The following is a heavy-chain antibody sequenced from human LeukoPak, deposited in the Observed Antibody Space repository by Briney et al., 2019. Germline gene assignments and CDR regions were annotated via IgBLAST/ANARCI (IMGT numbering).Heavy chain of an antibody. CDR3: ARLLHRDSYFDY. Sequence: PGGSLRLSCAASGFTFSSYSMNWVRQAPGKGLEWVSSISSSSSYIYYADSVKGRFTISRDNAKNSLYLQMNSLRAEDTAVYYCARLLHRDSYFDYWGQGTLVTVSS. CDR2: ISSSSSYI. V-gene: IGHV3-21*01. D-gene: IGHD3-22*01. CDR1: GFTFSSYS. J-gene: IGHJ4*02.